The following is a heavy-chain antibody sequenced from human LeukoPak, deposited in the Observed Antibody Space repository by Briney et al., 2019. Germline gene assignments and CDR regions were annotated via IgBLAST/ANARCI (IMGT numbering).Heavy chain of an antibody. V-gene: IGHV1-18*01. CDR1: GYTFTSYG. CDR2: ISAYNGNT. Sequence: PGGSVQVSCKASGYTFTSYGISWVRQAPGQGLEWMGWISAYNGNTNYAQKLQGRVTITTDTSTSTAYMELRSLRSDDTAVYYCARGELTIAAAGAHYYYYMDVWGKGTTVTVSS. J-gene: IGHJ6*03. CDR3: ARGELTIAAAGAHYYYYMDV. D-gene: IGHD6-13*01.